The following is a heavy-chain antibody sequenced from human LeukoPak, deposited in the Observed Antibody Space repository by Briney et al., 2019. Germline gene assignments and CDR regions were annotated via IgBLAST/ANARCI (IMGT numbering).Heavy chain of an antibody. CDR1: GFTFSSYS. Sequence: GGSLRLSCAASGFTFSSYSMNWVRQAPGKGLEWVSSISSSSSYIYYADSVKGRFTISRDNAKNSLYLQMNSLRAEDTAVYYCAGVTMIVVDAFDIWGQGTMVTVSS. CDR3: AGVTMIVVDAFDI. CDR2: ISSSSSYI. V-gene: IGHV3-21*01. D-gene: IGHD3-22*01. J-gene: IGHJ3*02.